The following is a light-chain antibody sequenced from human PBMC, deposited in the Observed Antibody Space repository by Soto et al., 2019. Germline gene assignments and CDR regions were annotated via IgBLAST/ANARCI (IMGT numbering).Light chain of an antibody. CDR1: SSDIGSYNY. Sequence: QSVLTQPASVSGSPGQSITIACTGTSSDIGSYNYVSWYQQHPGKAPKLVIYEVNNRPSGISNRFSGSKSGNTASLTISGLQAEDEADYYCSSYTLSSALLFGGGTKVTVL. V-gene: IGLV2-14*01. CDR2: EVN. J-gene: IGLJ2*01. CDR3: SSYTLSSALL.